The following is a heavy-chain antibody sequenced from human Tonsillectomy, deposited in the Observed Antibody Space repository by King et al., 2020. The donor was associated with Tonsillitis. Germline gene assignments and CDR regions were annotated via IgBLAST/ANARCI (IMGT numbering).Heavy chain of an antibody. CDR1: GFTFSGSA. D-gene: IGHD5-18*01. J-gene: IGHJ4*02. V-gene: IGHV3-73*02. CDR2: IRSKANSYAT. CDR3: TRHVGYSYGY. Sequence: VQLVESGGGLVQPGGSLKLSCAASGFTFSGSAMHWVRQASGKGLEWVGRIRSKANSYATAYAASVKGRLTISRDDSKNTAYLQMNSLKTEDTAVYYCTRHVGYSYGYWGQGTLVTVSS.